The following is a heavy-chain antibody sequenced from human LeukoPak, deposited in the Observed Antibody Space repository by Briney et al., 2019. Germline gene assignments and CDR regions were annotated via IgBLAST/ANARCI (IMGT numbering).Heavy chain of an antibody. CDR3: AKGLIAVAGGSDY. J-gene: IGHJ4*02. CDR2: ISWNSGSI. CDR1: GFTFDDYA. D-gene: IGHD6-19*01. V-gene: IGHV3-9*01. Sequence: TGGSLRLSCAASGFTFDDYAMHWVRQAPGKGLEWVSGISWNSGSIGYADSVKGRFTISRDNAKNSLYLQMNSLRAEDTALYYCAKGLIAVAGGSDYWGQGTLVTVSS.